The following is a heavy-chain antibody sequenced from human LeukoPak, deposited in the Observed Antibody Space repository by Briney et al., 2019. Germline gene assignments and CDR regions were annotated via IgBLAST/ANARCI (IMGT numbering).Heavy chain of an antibody. CDR3: AKVTYGSGTYGAFDY. CDR2: IRGTGTST. V-gene: IGHV3-23*01. J-gene: IGHJ4*02. D-gene: IGHD3-10*01. CDR1: GFTFSSYG. Sequence: PGGSLRLSCAGSGFTFSSYGMSWVRQAPGKGLEWVSAIRGTGTSTYYADSVKGRFTISRDNYKNTLYLQMNSLRAEDTAVYYCAKVTYGSGTYGAFDYWGQGTLVTVSS.